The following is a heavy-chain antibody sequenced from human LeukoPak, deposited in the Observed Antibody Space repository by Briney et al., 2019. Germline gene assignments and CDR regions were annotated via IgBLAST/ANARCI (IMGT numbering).Heavy chain of an antibody. V-gene: IGHV3-7*04. Sequence: GGSLRLSCAASGFPFSSCCMAWVRQAPGKGLEWVATITLDGSDSYYVDSVKGRFTVSRDNAKNSLYLQMNSLRVEDTAAFYCTTENWYVFENWGQGSLVTVSS. D-gene: IGHD1-1*01. CDR2: ITLDGSDS. J-gene: IGHJ4*02. CDR3: TTENWYVFEN. CDR1: GFPFSSCC.